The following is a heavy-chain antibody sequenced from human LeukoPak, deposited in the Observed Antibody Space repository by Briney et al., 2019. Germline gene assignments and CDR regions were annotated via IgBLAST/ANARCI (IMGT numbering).Heavy chain of an antibody. D-gene: IGHD6-19*01. J-gene: IGHJ5*02. Sequence: GGSLRLSCAASGFTFSCYSMNWVRQAPGKGLEWVSSISSSSSYIYYADSVKGRFTISRDNAKNSLYLQMNSLRAEDTAVYYCARRYSSGSNWFDPWGQGTLVTVSS. CDR2: ISSSSSYI. CDR3: ARRYSSGSNWFDP. V-gene: IGHV3-21*06. CDR1: GFTFSCYS.